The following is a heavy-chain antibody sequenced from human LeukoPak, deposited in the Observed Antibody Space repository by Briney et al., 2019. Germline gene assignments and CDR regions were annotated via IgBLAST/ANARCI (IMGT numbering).Heavy chain of an antibody. V-gene: IGHV3-53*01. CDR3: AYHQQLAT. J-gene: IGHJ5*02. CDR1: GFTFSSYA. Sequence: GGSLRLSCAASGFTFSSYAMHWVRQAPGKGLEWVSVIYSGGSTYYADSVKGRFTISRDNSKNTLYLQMNSLRAEDTAVYYCAYHQQLATWGQGTLVTVSS. D-gene: IGHD6-13*01. CDR2: IYSGGST.